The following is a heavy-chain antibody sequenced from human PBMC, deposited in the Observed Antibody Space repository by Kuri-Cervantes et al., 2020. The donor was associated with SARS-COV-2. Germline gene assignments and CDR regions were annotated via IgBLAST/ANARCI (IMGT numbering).Heavy chain of an antibody. CDR1: GYPFSSFG. V-gene: IGHV1-18*01. CDR3: ARDGNSSGLLYYYYYGMDV. D-gene: IGHD3-22*01. J-gene: IGHJ6*02. CDR2: ISDYNGHT. Sequence: ASVKVSCKTSGYPFSSFGIGWVRQAPGQGLEWVGWISDYNGHTNYAQKFQGRVTMTTDTSTSTAYMELRSLGSDDTAVYYCARDGNSSGLLYYYYYGMDVWGQGTTVTVSS.